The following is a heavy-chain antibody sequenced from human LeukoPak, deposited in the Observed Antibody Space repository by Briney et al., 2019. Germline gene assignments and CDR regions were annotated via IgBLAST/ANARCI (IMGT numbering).Heavy chain of an antibody. V-gene: IGHV3-30*02. CDR3: AKVEGYSYGFDY. J-gene: IGHJ4*02. CDR1: GFTFSSYG. Sequence: GRSLRLSCAASGFTFSSYGMHWVRQAPGKGLEWVAFIRYDGSNKYYADSVKGRFTISRDNSKNTLYLQMNSLRAEDTAAYYCAKVEGYSYGFDYWGQGTLVTVSS. CDR2: IRYDGSNK. D-gene: IGHD5-18*01.